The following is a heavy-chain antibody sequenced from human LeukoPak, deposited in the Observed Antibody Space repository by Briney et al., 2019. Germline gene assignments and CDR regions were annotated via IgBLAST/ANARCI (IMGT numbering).Heavy chain of an antibody. CDR2: IIPIFGTA. CDR1: GGTFSSYA. D-gene: IGHD4-11*01. CDR3: ARGDYSNPNDAFDI. J-gene: IGHJ3*02. V-gene: IGHV1-69*05. Sequence: GASVKVSCKASGGTFSSYAISWVRQAPGQGLEWMGGIIPIFGTANYAQKLQGRVTMTTDTSTSTAYMELRSLRSDDTAVYYCARGDYSNPNDAFDIWGQGTMVTVSS.